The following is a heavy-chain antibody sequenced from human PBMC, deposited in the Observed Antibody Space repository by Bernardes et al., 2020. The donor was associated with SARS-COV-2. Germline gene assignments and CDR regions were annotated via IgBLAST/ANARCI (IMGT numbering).Heavy chain of an antibody. D-gene: IGHD6-13*01. V-gene: IGHV3-21*01. CDR3: ARDRVAAAGTDYYYGMDV. CDR2: ISSSSDYK. CDR1: GFIFSTYS. J-gene: IGHJ6*02. Sequence: GSLRLSCVASGFIFSTYSMNWVRQAPGKGLEWVSSISSSSDYKYYADSVKGRFTISRDNAKNSLYLQMNSLRAEDTAVYYCARDRVAAAGTDYYYGMDVWGQGTTVTVSS.